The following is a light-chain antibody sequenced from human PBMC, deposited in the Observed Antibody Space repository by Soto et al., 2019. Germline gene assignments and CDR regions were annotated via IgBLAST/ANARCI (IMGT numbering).Light chain of an antibody. V-gene: IGLV2-14*01. J-gene: IGLJ3*02. CDR3: SSYTSSSTWV. CDR2: EVS. CDR1: STDIGTYDH. Sequence: QSALTQPASVSGSPGQSITISCTGTSTDIGTYDHVSWYQQYPGKVPQLIIYEVSNRPSGVSNRFSGSKSDNTASLTISGLQAEDEADYYCSSYTSSSTWVFGGGTKLTVL.